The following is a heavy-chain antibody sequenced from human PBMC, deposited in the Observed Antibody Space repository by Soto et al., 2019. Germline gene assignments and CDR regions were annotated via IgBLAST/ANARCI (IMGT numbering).Heavy chain of an antibody. CDR2: IIPIFGTA. V-gene: IGHV1-69*13. J-gene: IGHJ4*02. CDR3: ASISVRAFGVVIPL. Sequence: SVKVSCKASGGTFSSYAISWVRQAPGQGLEWMGGIIPIFGTANYAQKFQGRVTITADESKNTLYLQMNSLRAEDTAVYYCASISVRAFGVVIPLWGQGTLVTVSS. CDR1: GGTFSSYA. D-gene: IGHD3-3*01.